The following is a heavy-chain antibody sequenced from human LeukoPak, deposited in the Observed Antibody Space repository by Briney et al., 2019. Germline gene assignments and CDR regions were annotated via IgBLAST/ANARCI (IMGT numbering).Heavy chain of an antibody. Sequence: SETLSLTCTVSSGSISSYYWSWIRQPPGKGLEWIGYIYTSESTNYNPSLKSRVTISVDTSKNQFSLKLSSVTAADTAVYYCARLIRYSAHFNYWGQGTLVTVSS. D-gene: IGHD2-21*01. CDR2: IYTSEST. CDR3: ARLIRYSAHFNY. V-gene: IGHV4-4*09. J-gene: IGHJ4*02. CDR1: SGSISSYY.